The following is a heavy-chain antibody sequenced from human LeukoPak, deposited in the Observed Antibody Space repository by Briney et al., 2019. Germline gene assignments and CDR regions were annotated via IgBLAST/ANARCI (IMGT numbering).Heavy chain of an antibody. CDR1: GSIFDDYA. J-gene: IGHJ5*02. Sequence: GGSLRLSCAASGSIFDDYAMHWVRQAPGKGLEWVSGISWNSGSIGYADSVKGRFTISRDNAKHSLYLQMNSLSAEDTALYYCAKYDSWGQGTLVTVSS. V-gene: IGHV3-9*01. CDR2: ISWNSGSI. CDR3: AKYDS.